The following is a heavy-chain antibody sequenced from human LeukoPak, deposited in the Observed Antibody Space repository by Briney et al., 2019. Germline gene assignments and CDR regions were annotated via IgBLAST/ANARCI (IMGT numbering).Heavy chain of an antibody. V-gene: IGHV3-30-3*01. J-gene: IGHJ4*02. CDR1: GFTFSSYA. D-gene: IGHD2-2*01. Sequence: GGSLRLSWAASGFTFSSYAMHWVRKAPGKGLEWVSVISYDGSNKYYADSVKGRFTISRDNSKNTLYLQMNSLRAEDTAVYYRARWGDIVVVPAANLDYWGQGTLVTVSS. CDR3: ARWGDIVVVPAANLDY. CDR2: ISYDGSNK.